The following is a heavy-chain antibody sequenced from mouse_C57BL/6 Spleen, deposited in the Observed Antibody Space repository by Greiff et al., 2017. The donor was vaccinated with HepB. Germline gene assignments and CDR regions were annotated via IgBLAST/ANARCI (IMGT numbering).Heavy chain of an antibody. D-gene: IGHD1-1*01. CDR2: IDPSDSYT. V-gene: IGHV1-69*01. CDR3: ASGGYYGSSYWYFDV. Sequence: VQLQQPGAELVMPGASVKLSCKASGYTFTSYWMHWVKQRPGQGLEWIGEIDPSDSYTNYNQKFKGKSTLTVDKSSSTAYMQLSSLTSEDSAVYYGASGGYYGSSYWYFDVWGTGTTVTVSS. J-gene: IGHJ1*03. CDR1: GYTFTSYW.